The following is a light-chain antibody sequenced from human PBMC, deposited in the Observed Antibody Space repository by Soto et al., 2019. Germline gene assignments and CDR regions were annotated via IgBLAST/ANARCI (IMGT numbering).Light chain of an antibody. CDR2: GAS. CDR3: QQYGSSPLT. V-gene: IGKV3-20*01. Sequence: EIVLTQSPGTLSLSPGERDTLSCRASQSVSSSYLAWYQQKPGQAPRLRIYGASSRATGIPDRFSGSGSGTAFTITISRREPEDFAVYYCQQYGSSPLTFGGGTKVEIK. CDR1: QSVSSSY. J-gene: IGKJ4*01.